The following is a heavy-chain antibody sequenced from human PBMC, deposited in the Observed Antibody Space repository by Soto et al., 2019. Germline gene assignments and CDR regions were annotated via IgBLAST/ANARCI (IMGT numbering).Heavy chain of an antibody. Sequence: QVQLVQSGAEVKKPGASVKVSCKASGYTFTSYAISWVRQAPGQGLEWMGWISAYNGNTKYAQKVQGRVTMTTDTSTSTAYMDLRSLRSDDTALYYCARDVNSGTFDYWGQGTLVTVSS. CDR1: GYTFTSYA. J-gene: IGHJ4*02. D-gene: IGHD3-10*01. V-gene: IGHV1-18*01. CDR3: ARDVNSGTFDY. CDR2: ISAYNGNT.